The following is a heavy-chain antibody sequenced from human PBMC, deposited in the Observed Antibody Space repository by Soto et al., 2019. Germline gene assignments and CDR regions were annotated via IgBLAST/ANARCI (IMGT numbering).Heavy chain of an antibody. CDR2: IYYSGST. D-gene: IGHD3-10*01. Sequence: SETLSLTCTVSGGSISSYYWSWIRQPPGKGLEWIGYIYYSGSTNYNPSLKSRVTISVDTSKNQFSLKLSSVTAADTAVYYCARDYGSGSDYGYYYGMDVWGQGTTVTVSS. J-gene: IGHJ6*02. V-gene: IGHV4-59*01. CDR3: ARDYGSGSDYGYYYGMDV. CDR1: GGSISSYY.